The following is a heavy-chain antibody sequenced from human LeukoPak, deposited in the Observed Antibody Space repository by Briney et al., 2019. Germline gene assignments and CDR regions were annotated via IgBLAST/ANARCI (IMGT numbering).Heavy chain of an antibody. CDR1: GFTFSDYY. D-gene: IGHD3-10*01. CDR2: ISSSGSTI. J-gene: IGHJ6*03. V-gene: IGHV3-11*04. Sequence: PGGSLRLSCAASGFTFSDYYMSWIRQAPGKGLEWVSYISSSGSTIYYADSVKGRFTISRDNAKNSLYLQMNSLRAEDTAVYYCARPAMVRGLIAYYYYYMDVWGKGTTVTVSS. CDR3: ARPAMVRGLIAYYYYYMDV.